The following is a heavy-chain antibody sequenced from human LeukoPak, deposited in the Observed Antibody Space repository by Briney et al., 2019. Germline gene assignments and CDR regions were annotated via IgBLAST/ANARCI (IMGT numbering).Heavy chain of an antibody. CDR1: GGSVSTTSYY. J-gene: IGHJ4*02. CDR3: ARLPAVGAATSE. V-gene: IGHV4-39*01. D-gene: IGHD2-15*01. Sequence: SETLSHTCTVSGGSVSTTSYYWGWIRQPPGKGLEWIATMYYSGNKYYSSSLKTRVSISLDRSRNQFSLKLRSVTAADTAVYYCARLPAVGAATSEWGPGTLVTVSS. CDR2: MYYSGNK.